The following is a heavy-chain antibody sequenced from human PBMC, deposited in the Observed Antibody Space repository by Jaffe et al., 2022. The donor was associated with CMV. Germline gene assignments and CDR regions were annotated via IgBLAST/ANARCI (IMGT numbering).Heavy chain of an antibody. V-gene: IGHV4-39*01. CDR1: GDSISTSISF. CDR3: VRGSSNSFFDY. CDR2: IYYSGST. J-gene: IGHJ4*02. Sequence: QLQLQESGPGVEKPSETLSLTCSVSGDSISTSISFWGWIRQPPGKGLEYIGTIYYSGSTYYNPSLSSRVTISVDTSKNQFSLKLSSVTAADTAMYYCVRGSSNSFFDYWGQGTLVTVSS. D-gene: IGHD6-6*01.